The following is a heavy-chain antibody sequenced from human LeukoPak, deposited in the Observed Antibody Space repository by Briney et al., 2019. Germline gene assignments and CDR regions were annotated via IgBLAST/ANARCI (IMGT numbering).Heavy chain of an antibody. J-gene: IGHJ4*02. Sequence: SETLSLTCTVSGGSISSYYWSWIRQPPGKGLEWIGYIYYSGSTNYNPSLKSRVTISVDTSKNQFSLKLSSVTAADTAVYYCASPGTRHGFDYWGQGSLVTVSS. CDR2: IYYSGST. CDR3: ASPGTRHGFDY. V-gene: IGHV4-59*01. CDR1: GGSISSYY. D-gene: IGHD3/OR15-3a*01.